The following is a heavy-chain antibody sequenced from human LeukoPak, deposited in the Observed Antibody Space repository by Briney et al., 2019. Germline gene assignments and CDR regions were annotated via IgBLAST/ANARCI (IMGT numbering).Heavy chain of an antibody. CDR2: IYSSGST. J-gene: IGHJ3*02. Sequence: PSETLSLTCTVSGGSISSYSWSWIRQPPGKGLEWIGYIYSSGSTNYNPSLKSRVTISVDTSKNQFSLKLSSVTAADTAVCYCARVPPYYYDSSGYFVAAFDIWGLGTMVTVSS. CDR1: GGSISSYS. CDR3: ARVPPYYYDSSGYFVAAFDI. V-gene: IGHV4-59*01. D-gene: IGHD3-22*01.